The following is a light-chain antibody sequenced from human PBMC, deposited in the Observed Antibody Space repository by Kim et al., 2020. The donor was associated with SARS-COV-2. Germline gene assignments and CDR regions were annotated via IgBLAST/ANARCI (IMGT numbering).Light chain of an antibody. CDR1: QSISINF. J-gene: IGKJ1*01. Sequence: SPGEKATLSCRASQSISINFLAWYQQKPGHAPRLLMYGASSRATAIPDRFSGSGSGTDFTLTISRLEAEDSAVYYCQHFGSSRWTFGQGTKVEVK. V-gene: IGKV3-20*01. CDR2: GAS. CDR3: QHFGSSRWT.